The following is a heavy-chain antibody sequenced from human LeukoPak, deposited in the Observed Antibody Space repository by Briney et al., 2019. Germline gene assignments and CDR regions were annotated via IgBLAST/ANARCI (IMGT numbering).Heavy chain of an antibody. D-gene: IGHD6-19*01. V-gene: IGHV1-18*01. CDR1: GYTFTSYG. CDR2: ISAYNGNT. CDR3: ARDPSSGWYLKGWFDP. J-gene: IGHJ5*02. Sequence: ASVKVSCKASGYTFTSYGISWVRQAPGQGLEWMGWISAYNGNTDYAQKLQGRVTMTTDTSTSTAYMELNSLRAEDTAVYYCARDPSSGWYLKGWFDPWGQGTLVTVSS.